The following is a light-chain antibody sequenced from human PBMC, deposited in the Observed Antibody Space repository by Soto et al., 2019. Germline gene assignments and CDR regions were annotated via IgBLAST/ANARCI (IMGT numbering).Light chain of an antibody. J-gene: IGLJ3*02. CDR1: SSDVGSYNL. Sequence: QAVVTQPASVSGSPGQSITISCTGTSSDVGSYNLVSWYQQHPGKAPKLMIYEGSKRPSGVSNRFSGSKSGNTASLTISGLQAEDEADYYCCSYAGSSPSFGGGTKVTVL. CDR3: CSYAGSSPS. CDR2: EGS. V-gene: IGLV2-23*01.